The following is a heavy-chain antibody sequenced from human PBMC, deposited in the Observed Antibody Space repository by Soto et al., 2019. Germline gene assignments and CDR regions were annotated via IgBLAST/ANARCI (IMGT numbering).Heavy chain of an antibody. Sequence: SETLSLTCAVYGGSFSGYYWSWIRQPPGKGLEWIGEINHSGSTNYNPPLKSRVTISVDTSKNQFSLKLSSVTAADTAVYYCARSYSSSWFNWFDPWGQGTLVTVSS. D-gene: IGHD6-13*01. V-gene: IGHV4-34*01. CDR1: GGSFSGYY. CDR2: INHSGST. CDR3: ARSYSSSWFNWFDP. J-gene: IGHJ5*02.